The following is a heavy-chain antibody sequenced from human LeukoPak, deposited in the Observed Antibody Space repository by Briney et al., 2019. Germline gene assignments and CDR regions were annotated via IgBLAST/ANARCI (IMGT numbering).Heavy chain of an antibody. V-gene: IGHV3-30-3*01. Sequence: SGGSLRLSCAASGFTFSSYAMHWVRQAPGKGLEWVAVISYDGSNKYYADSVKGRFTISRDNSKNTLYLQMNSLRAEDTAVYYCARVNYYGSGSYFDYWGQGTLVTVSS. CDR1: GFTFSSYA. J-gene: IGHJ4*02. CDR2: ISYDGSNK. CDR3: ARVNYYGSGSYFDY. D-gene: IGHD3-10*01.